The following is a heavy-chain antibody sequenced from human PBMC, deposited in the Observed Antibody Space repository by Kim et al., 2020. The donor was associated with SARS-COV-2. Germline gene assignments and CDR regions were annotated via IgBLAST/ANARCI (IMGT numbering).Heavy chain of an antibody. CDR2: GGST. J-gene: IGHJ4*02. V-gene: IGHV3-23*01. CDR3: AKTILPDY. Sequence: GGSTYYANSVKGRFTVSRDNSKSTLYLQMNSLKAEDTAVYYCAKTILPDYWGQGALVTVSS. D-gene: IGHD3-3*01.